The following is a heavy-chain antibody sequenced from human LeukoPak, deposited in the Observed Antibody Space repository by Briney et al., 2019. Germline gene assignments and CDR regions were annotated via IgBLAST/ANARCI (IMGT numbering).Heavy chain of an antibody. J-gene: IGHJ4*02. CDR2: INHSGST. V-gene: IGHV4-34*01. CDR3: AREFAGYCSGGSCYYFDY. Sequence: SETLSLTCAVYGGSFSDYYWSWIRQSPGKGLEWIGEINHSGSTNYNPSLKSRVTISVDTSKNQFSLKLSSVTAADTAVYYCAREFAGYCSGGSCYYFDYWGQGTLVTVSS. D-gene: IGHD2-15*01. CDR1: GGSFSDYY.